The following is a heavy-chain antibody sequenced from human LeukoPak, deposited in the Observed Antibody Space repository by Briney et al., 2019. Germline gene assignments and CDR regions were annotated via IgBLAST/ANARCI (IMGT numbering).Heavy chain of an antibody. CDR3: TRVFELPTGYYPPVDY. V-gene: IGHV3-49*03. J-gene: IGHJ4*02. Sequence: GGSLRLSCTASGFTFGDYAMSWFRQAPGKGLEWVGFIRSKAYGGTTEYAASVKGRFIISRDDSKSIAYLQMNSLKTEDTAVYYCTRVFELPTGYYPPVDYWGQGTLVTVSS. CDR2: IRSKAYGGTT. CDR1: GFTFGDYA. D-gene: IGHD3-9*01.